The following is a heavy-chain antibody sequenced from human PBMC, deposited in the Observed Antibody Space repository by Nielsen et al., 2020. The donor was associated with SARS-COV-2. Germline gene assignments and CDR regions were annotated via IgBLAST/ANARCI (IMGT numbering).Heavy chain of an antibody. J-gene: IGHJ6*02. CDR2: IKQDGDEK. Sequence: GGSLRLSCAASGFRFSDSFMSWVRQAPGKGLEWVASIKQDGDEKVYLDSVKGRFIISRDSSRNTVYLQLNSLRVDDTAVYFCAKDLEERVATIPSYLYHAMDVWGPGITVTVSS. CDR3: AKDLEERVATIPSYLYHAMDV. D-gene: IGHD2/OR15-2a*01. CDR1: GFRFSDSF. V-gene: IGHV3-7*03.